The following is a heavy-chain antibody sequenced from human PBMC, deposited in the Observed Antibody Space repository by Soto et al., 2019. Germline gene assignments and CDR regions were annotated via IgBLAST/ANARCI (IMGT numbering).Heavy chain of an antibody. J-gene: IGHJ6*02. V-gene: IGHV4-30-4*01. Sequence: SETLSLTCTASGGSISSGDYYWSWIRQPPGKGLEWIGYIYYSGSTYYNPSLKSRVTISVDTSKNQFSLKLSSVTAADTAVYYCARESGARLRRQTYYYYGMDVWGQGTTVTVSS. CDR1: GGSISSGDYY. CDR2: IYYSGST. D-gene: IGHD4-17*01. CDR3: ARESGARLRRQTYYYYGMDV.